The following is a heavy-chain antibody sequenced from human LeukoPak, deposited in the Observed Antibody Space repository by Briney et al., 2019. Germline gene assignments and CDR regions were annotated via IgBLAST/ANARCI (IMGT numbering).Heavy chain of an antibody. J-gene: IGHJ4*01. CDR3: AYNRNFALDN. D-gene: IGHD1-14*01. CDR1: GGSMSSYS. Sequence: SETLSLTCIVSGGSMSSYSWNWVRQPPGKGLEWIGFIYYSGSTNYNPSLKSRITISIDTSKNQFSLELTSVTPADTAVYFCAYNRNFALDNWGQGTLVTVSS. V-gene: IGHV4-59*01. CDR2: IYYSGST.